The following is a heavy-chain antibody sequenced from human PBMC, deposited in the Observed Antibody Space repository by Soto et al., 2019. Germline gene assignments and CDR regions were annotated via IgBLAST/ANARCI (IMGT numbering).Heavy chain of an antibody. Sequence: SETLSLTCTVSGGSISSGGYYWSWIRQHPGKGLEWIGYIYYSGSTNYNPSLKSRVTISVDRSKNQFSLKLSSVTAADTAVYYCARGMTTVTTLDYWGQGTLVTVSS. CDR3: ARGMTTVTTLDY. V-gene: IGHV4-61*08. CDR2: IYYSGST. J-gene: IGHJ4*02. D-gene: IGHD4-4*01. CDR1: GGSISSGGYY.